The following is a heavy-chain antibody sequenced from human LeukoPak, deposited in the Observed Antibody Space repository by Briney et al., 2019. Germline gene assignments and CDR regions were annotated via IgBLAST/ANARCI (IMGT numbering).Heavy chain of an antibody. D-gene: IGHD1-26*01. CDR1: GYTFTGYY. CDR3: ATGRIVGAFDY. J-gene: IGHJ4*02. Sequence: ASVKVSCKASGYTFTGYYMHWVRQAPGKGLEWMGGFDPEDGETIYAQKFQGRVTMTEDTSTDTAYMELSSLRSEDTAVYYCATGRIVGAFDYWGQGTLVTVSS. V-gene: IGHV1-24*01. CDR2: FDPEDGET.